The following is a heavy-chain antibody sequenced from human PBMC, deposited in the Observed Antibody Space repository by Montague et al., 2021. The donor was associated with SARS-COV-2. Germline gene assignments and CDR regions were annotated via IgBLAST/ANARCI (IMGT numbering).Heavy chain of an antibody. CDR1: GGSISSSSYP. CDR2: IYYSGST. CDR3: ARLRYYGGNSGFQCWVDH. Sequence: SETLSLTCIVSGGSISSSSYPWGWIRQPPGKGLDWIGTIYYSGSTYYNPSLRSRVTISVDTSKNQFSLKLSSVTAADTAVYYCARLRYYGGNSGFQCWVDHWGQGTLVTVSS. D-gene: IGHD4-23*01. V-gene: IGHV4-39*01. J-gene: IGHJ5*02.